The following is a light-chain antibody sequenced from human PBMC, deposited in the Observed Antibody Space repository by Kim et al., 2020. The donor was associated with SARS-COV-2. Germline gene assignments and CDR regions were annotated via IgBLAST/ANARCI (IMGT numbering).Light chain of an antibody. Sequence: SSELTQDPAVSVALGQTVRITCQGDSLRNYYGSWYQQKPGQAPVLVIYGKNKRPSVIPDRFSGTSSGNIASLTITGAQAEDEAVYYCDSRDSFGDQWVFG. CDR3: DSRDSFGDQWV. CDR2: GKN. CDR1: SLRNYY. J-gene: IGLJ3*02. V-gene: IGLV3-19*01.